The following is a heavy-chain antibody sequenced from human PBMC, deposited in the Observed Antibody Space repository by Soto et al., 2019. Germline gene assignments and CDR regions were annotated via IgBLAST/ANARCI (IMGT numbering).Heavy chain of an antibody. D-gene: IGHD1-26*01. CDR2: IVGGSGNT. J-gene: IGHJ6*02. CDR3: AARRSGLYAMDV. CDR1: GFTFSTSA. V-gene: IGHV1-58*01. Sequence: MQLVQSGPEVKKPGTSVKVSCKASGFTFSTSAVQWGRQDRGQRPEWMGWIVGGSGNTNYAQNSQEGVIITSDMSTSTVYMKLSSLRSAATAVYFCAARRSGLYAMDVWGQGTTVTVSS.